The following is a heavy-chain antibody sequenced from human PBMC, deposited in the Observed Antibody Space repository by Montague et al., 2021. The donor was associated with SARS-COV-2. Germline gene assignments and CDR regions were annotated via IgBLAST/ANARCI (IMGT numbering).Heavy chain of an antibody. CDR2: IFGCGST. Sequence: SLRLSCAASGFTVSRNYMGWVRQAPGKGLEWVSVIFGCGSTNYADSVKGRFTISRDISQNTLYLQMNSLRAEDMAVYYCAKGGTSYFYGMDVWGQGTTVAVSS. CDR3: AKGGTSYFYGMDV. CDR1: GFTVSRNY. J-gene: IGHJ6*02. D-gene: IGHD1-26*01. V-gene: IGHV3-66*01.